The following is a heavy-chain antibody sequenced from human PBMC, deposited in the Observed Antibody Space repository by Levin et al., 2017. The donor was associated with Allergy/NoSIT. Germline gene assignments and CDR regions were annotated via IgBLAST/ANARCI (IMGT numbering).Heavy chain of an antibody. D-gene: IGHD6-13*01. CDR3: ARGSYTSTWY. V-gene: IGHV6-1*01. J-gene: IGHJ4*02. CDR2: TYYRSRWYY. CDR1: GDSVSSNSAA. Sequence: PSETLSLTCAISGDSVSSNSAAWSWIRQSPSRGLEWLGRTYYRSRWYYEYAVSVKSRITINPDTSKNQFSLHLNSVTPEDTAVYYCARGSYTSTWYWGQGILVTVSS.